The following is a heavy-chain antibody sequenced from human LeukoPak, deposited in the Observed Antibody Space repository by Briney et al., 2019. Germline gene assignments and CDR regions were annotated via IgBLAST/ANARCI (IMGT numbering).Heavy chain of an antibody. CDR2: ISGSGGST. CDR1: GFTFSSYA. Sequence: PGGSLRLSCAASGFTFSSYAMSWVRQAPGKGLEWVSAISGSGGSTYYADSVKGRFTISRDNSKNTLYLQMNSLRAEDTAVYYCAKDGFNYYDSSATGYYFDYWGQGTLVTVSS. J-gene: IGHJ4*02. V-gene: IGHV3-23*01. D-gene: IGHD3-22*01. CDR3: AKDGFNYYDSSATGYYFDY.